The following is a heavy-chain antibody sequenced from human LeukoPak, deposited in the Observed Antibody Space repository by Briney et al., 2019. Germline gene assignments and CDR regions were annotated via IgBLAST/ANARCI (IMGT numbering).Heavy chain of an antibody. D-gene: IGHD3-10*01. Sequence: SETPSLTCTVSGGSISSYYWSWIRQPAGKGLEWIGRIYSSGSTNYNPSLKSRVTMSVDTSKNQFSLKLSSVTAADTAVYYCARASMVRGVSYYFDYWGQGTLVTVSS. CDR3: ARASMVRGVSYYFDY. CDR1: GGSISSYY. CDR2: IYSSGST. J-gene: IGHJ4*02. V-gene: IGHV4-4*07.